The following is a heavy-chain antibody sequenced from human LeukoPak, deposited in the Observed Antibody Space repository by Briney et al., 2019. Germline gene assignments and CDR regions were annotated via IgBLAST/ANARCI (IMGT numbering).Heavy chain of an antibody. D-gene: IGHD4-23*01. CDR1: GGSISSGSYY. CDR2: IYTSGST. CDR3: ARDLDYGGTTGFD. Sequence: SETLSLTCTVSGGSISSGSYYWSWIRQPAGKGLEWIGRIYTSGSTSYNPSLKSRVTISVDTSKNQFSLKLSSVTAADTAVYYCARDLDYGGTTGFDWGQGTLVTVSS. J-gene: IGHJ4*02. V-gene: IGHV4-61*02.